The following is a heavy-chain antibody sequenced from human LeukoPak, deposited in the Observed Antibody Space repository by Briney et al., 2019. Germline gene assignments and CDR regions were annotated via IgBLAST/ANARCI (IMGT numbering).Heavy chain of an antibody. CDR1: GGSFSGYY. J-gene: IGHJ4*02. D-gene: IGHD6-13*01. CDR3: ARRPSHSSSWYIDY. Sequence: PSETLSLTCAVYGGSFSGYYWSWIRQPPGRGLEWIGEINHSGSTNYNPSLKSRVTISVDTSKNQFSLKLSSVTAADTAVYYRARRPSHSSSWYIDYWGQGTLVTVSS. CDR2: INHSGST. V-gene: IGHV4-34*01.